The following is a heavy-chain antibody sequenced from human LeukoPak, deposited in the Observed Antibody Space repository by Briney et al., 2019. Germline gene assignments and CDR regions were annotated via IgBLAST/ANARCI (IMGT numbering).Heavy chain of an antibody. D-gene: IGHD3-10*01. J-gene: IGHJ4*02. Sequence: GGSLRLSCAASGFTFSSYAMSWVRQAPGKGLEWVSAISGSGGSTYYADSVKGRFTISRDNFKNTLYLQMNSLRAEDTAVYYCAKDVRVVRGVIIHYYFDYWGQGTLVTVSS. V-gene: IGHV3-23*01. CDR1: GFTFSSYA. CDR3: AKDVRVVRGVIIHYYFDY. CDR2: ISGSGGST.